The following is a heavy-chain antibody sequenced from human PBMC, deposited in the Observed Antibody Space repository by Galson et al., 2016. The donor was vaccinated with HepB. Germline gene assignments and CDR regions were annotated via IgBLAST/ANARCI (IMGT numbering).Heavy chain of an antibody. V-gene: IGHV1-18*04. Sequence: SVKVSCKGSGYTFTSYCISWVRQAPGQGLEWMGWISAYNGYTNYGEKFQGRVTMTTDSSSGTAYMEPRGLLSDDTAVYYCARDQGGVVGATHGGQGTLVTVSS. CDR3: ARDQGGVVGATH. J-gene: IGHJ4*02. D-gene: IGHD1-26*01. CDR1: GYTFTSYC. CDR2: ISAYNGYT.